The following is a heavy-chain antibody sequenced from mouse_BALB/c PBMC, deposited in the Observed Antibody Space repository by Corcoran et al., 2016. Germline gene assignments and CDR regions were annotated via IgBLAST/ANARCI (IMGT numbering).Heavy chain of an antibody. J-gene: IGHJ1*01. CDR2: IDPANGNT. CDR1: GFNIKATY. V-gene: IGHV14-3*02. Sequence: EVQLQQSGAELVKPGASVKLSCTASGFNIKATYMHWVKQRPEPGLEWIGRIDPANGNTKYDPKFQGKATITADTSSNTAYMQLSSLTSEDTAVYYCARWDWYFDVWGAGTTVTVSA. CDR3: ARWDWYFDV.